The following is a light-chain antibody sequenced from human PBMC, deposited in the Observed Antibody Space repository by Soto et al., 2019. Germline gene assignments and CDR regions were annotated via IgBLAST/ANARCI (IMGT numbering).Light chain of an antibody. CDR2: VAS. V-gene: IGKV3-20*01. Sequence: EIVLTQSPGTLSLSPGERATLSCRASQSVSSSYLAWYQQKPGQAPRLLIYVASIRATGSPDRFSGSRSRTAFTLTISRLEPEDFAVYYCQQYGSSPRYTFGQGTKLEIK. J-gene: IGKJ2*01. CDR1: QSVSSSY. CDR3: QQYGSSPRYT.